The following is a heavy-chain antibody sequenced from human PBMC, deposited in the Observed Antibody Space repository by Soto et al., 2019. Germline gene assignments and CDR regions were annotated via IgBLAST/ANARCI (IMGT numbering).Heavy chain of an antibody. CDR2: INRSGGTT. CDR1: GYTFSNYY. Sequence: QVQLVQSGAEVKKPGASVKVSCKSSGYTFSNYYMHWVRQAPGQGLEWMGMINRSGGTTSYAQKFQGRVAMTRDTSTITVYMELAGMRSQDTAVYYCARTSGYGQFNWFDPWGQGTLVTVSS. CDR3: ARTSGYGQFNWFDP. V-gene: IGHV1-46*01. D-gene: IGHD5-12*01. J-gene: IGHJ5*02.